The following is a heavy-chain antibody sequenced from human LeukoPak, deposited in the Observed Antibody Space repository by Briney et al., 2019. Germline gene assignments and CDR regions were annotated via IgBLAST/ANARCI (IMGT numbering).Heavy chain of an antibody. CDR3: ARDMLGSGSYFYFYNGMDV. D-gene: IGHD3-10*01. J-gene: IGHJ6*02. Sequence: SQTLSLTCAISGDSVSTNSAAWSWIRQSPSRGLEWLGRTYYRPKWYNDYAVSVKSRITINPDTSKNQFYLQLNSVTPEDTAVYYCARDMLGSGSYFYFYNGMDVWGQGTSVTVSS. CDR1: GDSVSTNSAA. CDR2: TYYRPKWYN. V-gene: IGHV6-1*01.